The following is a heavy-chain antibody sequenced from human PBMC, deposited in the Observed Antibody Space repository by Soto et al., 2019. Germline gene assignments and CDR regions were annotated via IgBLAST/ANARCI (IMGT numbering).Heavy chain of an antibody. J-gene: IGHJ3*02. CDR3: AKDFGDPYAYDI. CDR1: GFTFSSYW. V-gene: IGHV3-7*03. D-gene: IGHD4-17*01. Sequence: GGSLRLSCAASGFTFSSYWMSWVRQAPGKGLEWVANIRGGGSGTYYVDSVKGRFTISRDNAKNTLYLQMNSLRAEDTAVYYCAKDFGDPYAYDIWGQGAMVTVSS. CDR2: IRGGGSGT.